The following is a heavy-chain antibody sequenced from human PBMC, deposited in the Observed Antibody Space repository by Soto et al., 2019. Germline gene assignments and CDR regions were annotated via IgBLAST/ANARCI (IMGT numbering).Heavy chain of an antibody. CDR2: ISGSGGST. J-gene: IGHJ4*02. V-gene: IGHV3-23*01. CDR3: AKIPADCSGGSCYFHPQEYYFDY. D-gene: IGHD2-15*01. Sequence: GGSLRLSCEASGFTFSSYATIWVRHAPGKGLEWVSAISGSGGSTYYADSVKGRFTISRDNSKNTLYLQMNSLRAEDTAVYYCAKIPADCSGGSCYFHPQEYYFDYWGQGTLVTVSS. CDR1: GFTFSSYA.